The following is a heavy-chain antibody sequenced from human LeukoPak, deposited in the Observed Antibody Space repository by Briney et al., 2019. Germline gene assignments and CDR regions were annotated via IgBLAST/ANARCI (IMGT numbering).Heavy chain of an antibody. V-gene: IGHV3-7*03. J-gene: IGHJ4*02. Sequence: GGSLRLSCAASGFTFSSYWMSWVRQAPGKGLEWVANIKQDGSEKYYVDSVKGRFTISRDSAKNSLHLQMNSLRAEDTAVYYCARERLAYCGGDCYHFDYWGQGTLVTVSS. CDR2: IKQDGSEK. CDR1: GFTFSSYW. CDR3: ARERLAYCGGDCYHFDY. D-gene: IGHD2-21*02.